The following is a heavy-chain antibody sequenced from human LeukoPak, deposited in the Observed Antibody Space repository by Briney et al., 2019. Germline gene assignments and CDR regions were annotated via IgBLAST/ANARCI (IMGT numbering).Heavy chain of an antibody. CDR1: GYTFTSYG. CDR2: ISAYNGNT. J-gene: IGHJ4*02. V-gene: IGHV1-18*01. CDR3: ARDLGATINFGVFDY. D-gene: IGHD1-26*01. Sequence: ASVKVSCKASGYTFTSYGISWVRQAPGQGLEWMGWISAYNGNTNYAQKLQGRVTMTTDTSTSTAYMELRSLRSDDTAVYYCARDLGATINFGVFDYWGQGTLVTVSS.